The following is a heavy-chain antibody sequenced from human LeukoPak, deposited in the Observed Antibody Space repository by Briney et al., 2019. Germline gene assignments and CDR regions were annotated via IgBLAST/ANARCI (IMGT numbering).Heavy chain of an antibody. V-gene: IGHV3-23*01. CDR3: AKETEYSSGWYGYFDY. CDR2: ISGSGGST. D-gene: IGHD6-19*01. J-gene: IGHJ4*02. CDR1: GFTFSSYA. Sequence: GGSLRLSCAASGFTFSSYAMSWVRQAPEKGLEWVSAISGSGGSTYYADSVKGRFTISRDNSKNTLYLQMNSLRAEDTAVYYCAKETEYSSGWYGYFDYWGQGTLVTVSS.